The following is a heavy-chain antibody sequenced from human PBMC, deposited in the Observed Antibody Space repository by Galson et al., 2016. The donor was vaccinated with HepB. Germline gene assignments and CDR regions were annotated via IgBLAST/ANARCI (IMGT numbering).Heavy chain of an antibody. V-gene: IGHV2-5*02. CDR2: IYWDDDK. J-gene: IGHJ5*02. Sequence: PALVKPTQTLTLTCTFSGFSLSPSELAVGWIRQPPGKALEWLALIYWDDDKRYNASLKSRLTVNKDTSRNQVVLKMTNMDPVDTGTYYCAHSLSTVGGFDPWGQGTLVTVSS. CDR1: GFSLSPSELA. CDR3: AHSLSTVGGFDP. D-gene: IGHD1-26*01.